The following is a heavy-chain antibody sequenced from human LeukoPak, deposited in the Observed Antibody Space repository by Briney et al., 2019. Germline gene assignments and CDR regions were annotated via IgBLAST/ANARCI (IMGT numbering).Heavy chain of an antibody. Sequence: PGGSLRLSCAASGFTFSSYSMNWVRQAPGKGLEWVSSISSSSSYIYYADSVKGRFTISRDNAKNSLYLQMNSLRAEDTAVYYCAKALPGYSSGWYTAYAFGIWGQGTMVTVSS. V-gene: IGHV3-21*01. D-gene: IGHD6-19*01. J-gene: IGHJ3*02. CDR2: ISSSSSYI. CDR3: AKALPGYSSGWYTAYAFGI. CDR1: GFTFSSYS.